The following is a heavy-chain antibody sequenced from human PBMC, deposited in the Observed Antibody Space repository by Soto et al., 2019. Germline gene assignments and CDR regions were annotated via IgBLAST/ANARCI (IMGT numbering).Heavy chain of an antibody. V-gene: IGHV3-13*01. J-gene: IGHJ6*02. D-gene: IGHD3-10*01. CDR3: ARTTRHYYGSGSYRPAYYYYGMDV. Sequence: EVQLVESGGGLVQPGGSLRLSCAASGFTFSSYDMHWVRQATGKGLEWVSAIGTAGDTYYPGSVKGRFTISRENAKNSLYLQRNSLRAEDTAVYYCARTTRHYYGSGSYRPAYYYYGMDVWGQGTTVTVSS. CDR1: GFTFSSYD. CDR2: IGTAGDT.